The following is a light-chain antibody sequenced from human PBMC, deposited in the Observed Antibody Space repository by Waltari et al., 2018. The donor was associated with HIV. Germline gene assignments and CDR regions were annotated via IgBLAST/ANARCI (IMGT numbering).Light chain of an antibody. V-gene: IGKV3-15*01. CDR2: GAS. CDR3: QQYENWPPIT. CDR1: QSVNYN. Sequence: IVMTQSPPTLSVSPGERVTLSCRASQSVNYNLAWYQQKPGQAPRLLIYGASGRAGGGAARFSGSGSGTEFTLTISSLQSEDFAVYYCQQYENWPPITFGQGTRLEIK. J-gene: IGKJ5*01.